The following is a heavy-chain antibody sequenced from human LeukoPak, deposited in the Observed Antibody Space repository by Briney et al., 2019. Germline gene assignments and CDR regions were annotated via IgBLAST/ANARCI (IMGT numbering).Heavy chain of an antibody. D-gene: IGHD3-10*01. V-gene: IGHV3-30*18. J-gene: IGHJ3*02. CDR3: AKDQRFYGTGQDAFDI. CDR1: GFTFSSYG. Sequence: GGSLRLSCAASGFTFSSYGMHWVRQAPGKGLEWVAVISYDGSNKYYADSVKGRFTISRDNSKNTLYLQMNSLRAEDTAVYYCAKDQRFYGTGQDAFDIWGQGTMVTVSS. CDR2: ISYDGSNK.